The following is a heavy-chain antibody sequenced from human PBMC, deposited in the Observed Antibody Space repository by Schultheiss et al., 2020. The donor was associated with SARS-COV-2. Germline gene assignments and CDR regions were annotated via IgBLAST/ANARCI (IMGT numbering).Heavy chain of an antibody. CDR1: GFTFSSYA. J-gene: IGHJ3*02. CDR3: AKDSMIRAFDI. CDR2: ISYDGSNK. V-gene: IGHV3-30-3*01. Sequence: GESLKISCAASGFTFSSYAMHWVRQAPGKGLEWVAVISYDGSNKYYADSVKGRFTISRDNSKNTLYLQMNSLRAEDTAVYYCAKDSMIRAFDIWGQGTMVTVSS. D-gene: IGHD3-16*01.